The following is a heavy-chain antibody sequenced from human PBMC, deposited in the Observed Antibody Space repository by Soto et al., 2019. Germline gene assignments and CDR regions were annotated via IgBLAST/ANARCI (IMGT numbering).Heavy chain of an antibody. CDR2: ISYSGAT. CDR3: ARAMTTVTTIDY. CDR1: GASISGYH. Sequence: SETLSLTCTVSGASISGYHWSWIRQFPGKGLECLGYISYSGATNYNPSLKSRVTMSIDTSKNQFSLQLNSVTAADTAVYYCARAMTTVTTIDYWGQGTLVTVSS. V-gene: IGHV4-59*12. J-gene: IGHJ4*02. D-gene: IGHD4-17*01.